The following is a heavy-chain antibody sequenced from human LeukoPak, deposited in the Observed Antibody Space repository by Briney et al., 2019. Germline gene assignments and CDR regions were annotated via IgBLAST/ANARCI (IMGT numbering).Heavy chain of an antibody. J-gene: IGHJ4*02. D-gene: IGHD5-12*01. CDR2: TYYRSKWYN. CDR1: GDSVSSNSAA. CDR3: ARNWEDIVATTGEHYFDY. V-gene: IGHV6-1*01. Sequence: SQTLSLTCATSGDSVSSNSAAWNWIRQSPSRGLEWLGRTYYRSKWYNDYAVSVKSLITINPDTSKNQFSLQLNSVTPEDTAVYYCARNWEDIVATTGEHYFDYWGQGTLVTVSS.